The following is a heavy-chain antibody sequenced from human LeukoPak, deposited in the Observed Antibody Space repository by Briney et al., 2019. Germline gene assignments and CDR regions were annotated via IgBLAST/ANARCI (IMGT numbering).Heavy chain of an antibody. CDR2: IYSGGST. J-gene: IGHJ4*02. V-gene: IGHV3-66*01. D-gene: IGHD1-1*01. Sequence: PGGSLRLSCAASGFTVSSNYMSWVRQAPGKGLEWVSVIYSGGSTYYADSVKGRFTISRDNSKNTLYLQMNSLRAEDTAVYYCARDPTIQLERRGYSDYWGQGTLVTVSS. CDR3: ARDPTIQLERRGYSDY. CDR1: GFTVSSNY.